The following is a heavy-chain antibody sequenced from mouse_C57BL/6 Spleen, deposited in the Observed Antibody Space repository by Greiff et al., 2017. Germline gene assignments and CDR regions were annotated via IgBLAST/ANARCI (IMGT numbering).Heavy chain of an antibody. V-gene: IGHV1-82*01. D-gene: IGHD2-4*01. CDR1: GYAFSSSW. CDR3: ARSPYDYDGTWFAY. CDR2: IYPGDGDT. J-gene: IGHJ3*01. Sequence: VQLQQSGPELVKPGASVKISCKASGYAFSSSWMNWVKQRPGKGLEWIGRIYPGDGDTTYNGKFKGKATLTADKSSSTSYMQLSSLTYEDSAVYYCARSPYDYDGTWFAYWGQGTLVTVSA.